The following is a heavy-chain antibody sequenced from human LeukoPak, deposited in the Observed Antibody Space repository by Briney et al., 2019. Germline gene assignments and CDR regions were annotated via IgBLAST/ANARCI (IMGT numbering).Heavy chain of an antibody. CDR2: MNPNSGNT. CDR1: GYTFTSYD. Sequence: ASVKVSCKASGYTFTSYDINWVRQATGQGLEWMGWMNPNSGNTGYAQKFQGRVTITTDESTSTAYMELSSLRSEDTAVYYCARLGYCSSTSCYPDYWGQGTLVTVSS. V-gene: IGHV1-8*03. J-gene: IGHJ4*02. CDR3: ARLGYCSSTSCYPDY. D-gene: IGHD2-2*01.